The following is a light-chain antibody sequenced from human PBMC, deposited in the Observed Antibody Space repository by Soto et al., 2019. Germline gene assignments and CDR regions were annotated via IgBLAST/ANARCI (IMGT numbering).Light chain of an antibody. Sequence: IVLTQSPGTLSLPPGERATLSCRASQSVSSSYLAWYQQKPGQAPRLLIYVASSSATGIPDKFSGSGSGTDFIFTISRLEPEDFAVYYCQQYGSPVTFGEGNKVEIK. J-gene: IGKJ1*01. CDR2: VAS. V-gene: IGKV3-20*01. CDR3: QQYGSPVT. CDR1: QSVSSSY.